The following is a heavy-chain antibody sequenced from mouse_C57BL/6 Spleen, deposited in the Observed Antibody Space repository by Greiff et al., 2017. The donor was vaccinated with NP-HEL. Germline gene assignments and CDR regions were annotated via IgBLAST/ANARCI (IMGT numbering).Heavy chain of an antibody. D-gene: IGHD4-1*01. CDR3: ARPPLTDWDGWYFDV. CDR2: ISNGGGST. CDR1: GFTFSDYY. J-gene: IGHJ1*03. V-gene: IGHV5-12*01. Sequence: EVQRVESGGGLVQPGGSLKLSCAASGFTFSDYYMYWVRQTPEKRLEWVAYISNGGGSTYYPDTVKGRFTISRDNAKNTLYLQMSRLKSEDTAMYYVARPPLTDWDGWYFDVWGTGTTVTVSS.